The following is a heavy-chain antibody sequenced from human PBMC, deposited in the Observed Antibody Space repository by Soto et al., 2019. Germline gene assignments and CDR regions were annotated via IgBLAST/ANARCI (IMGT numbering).Heavy chain of an antibody. CDR2: INAGNGNT. J-gene: IGHJ4*02. V-gene: IGHV1-3*01. CDR3: AREYSSSSGSDY. CDR1: GYTFTSYA. Sequence: QVQLVQSGAEVKKPGASVKVSCKASGYTFTSYAMHLVRQAPGQRLEWMGWINAGNGNTKYSQKFQGRVTITRDTSASTAYMELSSLRSEDTAVYYCAREYSSSSGSDYWGQGTLVTVSS. D-gene: IGHD6-6*01.